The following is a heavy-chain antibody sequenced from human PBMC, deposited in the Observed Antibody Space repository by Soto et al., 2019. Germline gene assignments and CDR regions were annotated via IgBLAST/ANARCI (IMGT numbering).Heavy chain of an antibody. J-gene: IGHJ6*03. V-gene: IGHV4-39*01. Sequence: QLQLQESGPGLVKPSETLSLTCTVSGGSISISTYYWIWIRQPPGKGLEWIGSVYYGGDTNCNPSLRSRVTVSSDTSKNQFSLRLSSVTAADTAVYYCAGAHQSTVSPYYYYYLDVWGKGTTVSVSS. CDR1: GGSISISTYY. D-gene: IGHD4-4*01. CDR3: AGAHQSTVSPYYYYYLDV. CDR2: VYYGGDT.